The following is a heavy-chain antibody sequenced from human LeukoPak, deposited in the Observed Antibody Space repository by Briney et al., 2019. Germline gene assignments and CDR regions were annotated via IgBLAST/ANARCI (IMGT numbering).Heavy chain of an antibody. CDR3: ARGFHGDYYFDY. CDR1: GYTFTGYY. J-gene: IGHJ4*02. CDR2: INPNSGGT. D-gene: IGHD4-17*01. Sequence: ASVKVSCKASGYTFTGYYMHWVRQAPGQGLEWMGWINPNSGGTKYVQKFQGRVSMTRDPSISTAYMELSRLRSDDTAVYYCARGFHGDYYFDYWGQGTLVTVSS. V-gene: IGHV1-2*02.